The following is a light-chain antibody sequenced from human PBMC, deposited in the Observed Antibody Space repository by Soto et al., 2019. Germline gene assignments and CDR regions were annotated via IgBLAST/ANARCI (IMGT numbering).Light chain of an antibody. V-gene: IGKV3-15*01. CDR3: QQYNNWPWT. CDR1: QSISDT. Sequence: EIVLTQSPATPSVSPGGRATLSCRASQSISDTLAWYQQKPGQAPGLLIYGASKRATGFPARFSGSGSGTDFTLTISSLQSEDFAVYYCQQYNNWPWTFGQGTKVDIK. J-gene: IGKJ1*01. CDR2: GAS.